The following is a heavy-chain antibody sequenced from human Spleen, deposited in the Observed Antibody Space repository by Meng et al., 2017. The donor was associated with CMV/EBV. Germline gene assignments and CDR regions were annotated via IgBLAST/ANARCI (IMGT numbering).Heavy chain of an antibody. CDR2: IKHDGSEK. CDR3: ARDLGKSPPIPRYDS. Sequence: GGSLRLSCAASGFTFSSYAMSWVRQAPGKGLEWVASIKHDGSEKRYVDSVTGRFTISRDNAKNSLYLQMNGLRAEDTAIYYCARDLGKSPPIPRYDSWGQGTLVTVSS. CDR1: GFTFSSYA. V-gene: IGHV3-7*01. D-gene: IGHD2-2*02. J-gene: IGHJ4*02.